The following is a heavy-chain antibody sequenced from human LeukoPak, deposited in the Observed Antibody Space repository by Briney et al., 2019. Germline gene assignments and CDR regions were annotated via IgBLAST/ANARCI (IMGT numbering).Heavy chain of an antibody. CDR2: IYTSGST. Sequence: SETLSLTCTVSGGSIRSYYWSWIRQPPGKGLEWIGYIYTSGSTNYNPSLKSRVTISVDTSKNQFSLKLSSVTAADTAVYYCARGEANWFDPWGQGTLVTVSS. CDR1: GGSIRSYY. J-gene: IGHJ5*02. CDR3: ARGEANWFDP. V-gene: IGHV4-4*09.